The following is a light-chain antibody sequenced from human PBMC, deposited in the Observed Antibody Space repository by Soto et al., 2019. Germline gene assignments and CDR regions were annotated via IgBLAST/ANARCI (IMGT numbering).Light chain of an antibody. V-gene: IGLV1-40*01. J-gene: IGLJ2*01. Sequence: QSALTQPPSVSGAPGQRVTISCTGSSSNIGAGYDVHWYQHLPGTAPKLLIYGNNNRPSGVPDRFSGSKSGPPASLAITGLQSEDEADYYCQSYDSSLTVVFGGGTKLTVL. CDR3: QSYDSSLTVV. CDR2: GNN. CDR1: SSNIGAGYD.